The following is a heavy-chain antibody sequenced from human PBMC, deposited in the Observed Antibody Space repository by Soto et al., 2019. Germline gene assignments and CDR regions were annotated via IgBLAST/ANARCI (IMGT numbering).Heavy chain of an antibody. D-gene: IGHD3-9*01. CDR1: GYTFTSYG. CDR2: ISAYNGNT. V-gene: IGHV1-18*01. CDR3: ARDVSRPETGYGMDV. Sequence: QVQLVQSGAEVKKPGASVKVSCKASGYTFTSYGISWVRQAPGQGLEWMGWISAYNGNTNYAQKLQGRVTMTTDKSTSTAYMALRSLISDDTAVYYCARDVSRPETGYGMDVWGQGTTVTVSS. J-gene: IGHJ6*02.